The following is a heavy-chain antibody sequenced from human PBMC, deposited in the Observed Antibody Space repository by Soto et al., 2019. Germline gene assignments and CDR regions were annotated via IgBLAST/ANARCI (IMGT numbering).Heavy chain of an antibody. D-gene: IGHD3-16*01. CDR1: GFPFSTCE. CDR2: ISDDGSRT. J-gene: IGHJ5*01. V-gene: IGHV3-23*01. CDR3: VKGGWLDF. Sequence: EVQLLESGGGLVQPGGSLRLSCAASGFPFSTCERSWVRQAPGRGSEWVSFISDDGSRTYYADAVKGRFTISRDNSKHTLYLQMNRLTAEDTAVYACVKGGWLDFWGQGSPVTVSS.